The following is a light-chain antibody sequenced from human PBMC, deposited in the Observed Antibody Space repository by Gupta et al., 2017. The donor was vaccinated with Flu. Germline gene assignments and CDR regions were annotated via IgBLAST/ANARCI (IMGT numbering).Light chain of an antibody. J-gene: IGLJ3*02. CDR1: SSDVGGYHY. Sequence: QSALTQPRSVSGSPGQSVTISCTGTSSDVGGYHYVSWYQQHPGQPPKLMIYDVSKRPSGVPDRFSGSKSANTASLTISGLQAEEEADFYCCSNAGSYTWVFGGGTKLTVL. CDR3: CSNAGSYTWV. V-gene: IGLV2-11*01. CDR2: DVS.